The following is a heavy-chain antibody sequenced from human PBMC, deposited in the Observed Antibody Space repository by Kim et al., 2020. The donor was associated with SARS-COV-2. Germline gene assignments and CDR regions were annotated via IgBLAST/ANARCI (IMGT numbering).Heavy chain of an antibody. CDR2: INSGGSNT. CDR1: GFTFSNYA. D-gene: IGHD3-3*02. Sequence: GGSLRLSCVASGFTFSNYAMSWVRQAPGKGLEWVSGINSGGSNTYYADSVKGRFTISRDNSGNTLYLQMNSLTAVDTAVYYCAKAIRGYWYFDLWGRGTL. CDR3: AKAIRGYWYFDL. V-gene: IGHV3-23*01. J-gene: IGHJ2*01.